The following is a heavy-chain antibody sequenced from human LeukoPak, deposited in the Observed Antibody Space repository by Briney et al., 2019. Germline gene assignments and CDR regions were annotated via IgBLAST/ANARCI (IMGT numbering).Heavy chain of an antibody. V-gene: IGHV1-8*01. CDR1: GYTFTSYD. Sequence: GASVKVSCKASGYTFTSYDINWVRQATGEGREWRGGMNPNSGNTGYAQKFQGRVTMTRNTSISTAYMELSSLRSEDTAVYYCARGLLWFGESYFDYWGQGTLVTVSS. CDR2: MNPNSGNT. J-gene: IGHJ4*02. CDR3: ARGLLWFGESYFDY. D-gene: IGHD3-10*01.